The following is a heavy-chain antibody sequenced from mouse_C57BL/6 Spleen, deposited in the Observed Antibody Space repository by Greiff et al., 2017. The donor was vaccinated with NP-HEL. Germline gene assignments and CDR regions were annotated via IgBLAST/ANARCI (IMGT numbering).Heavy chain of an antibody. V-gene: IGHV1-15*01. Sequence: VQLQQSGAELVRPGASVTLSCKASGYTFTDYEMHWVKQTPVHGLEWIGAIDPETGGTAYNQKFKGKAILTADTSSSTAYMELRSLTSEDSAVYYCTSAYYSFAYWGQGTLVTVSA. CDR3: TSAYYSFAY. J-gene: IGHJ3*01. CDR2: IDPETGGT. CDR1: GYTFTDYE. D-gene: IGHD2-12*01.